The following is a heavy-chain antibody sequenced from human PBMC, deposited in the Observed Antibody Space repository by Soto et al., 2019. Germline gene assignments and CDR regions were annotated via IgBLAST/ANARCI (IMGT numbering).Heavy chain of an antibody. J-gene: IGHJ4*02. Sequence: SETLSLTCTVSGGSVSSGSYYWSWIRQPPGKRLEWIGYIYYSGSTNYSPSLKSRVTISVDTSKNQFSLKLSSVTAADTAVYYWAGYYDSSGYAHDYWGQGTLVTVSS. CDR2: IYYSGST. D-gene: IGHD3-22*01. CDR1: GGSVSSGSYY. V-gene: IGHV4-61*01. CDR3: AGYYDSSGYAHDY.